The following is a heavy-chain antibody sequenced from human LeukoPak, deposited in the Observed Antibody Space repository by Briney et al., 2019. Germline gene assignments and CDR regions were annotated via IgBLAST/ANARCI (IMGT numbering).Heavy chain of an antibody. J-gene: IGHJ6*02. D-gene: IGHD3-9*01. CDR3: ARGLAGDILTGWLNPYYGMDV. V-gene: IGHV4-34*01. Sequence: PSETLSLTCTVSGGSITSGDYYWSWIRQPPGTGLEWIGEINHSGSTNYNPSLKSRVTISVDTSKNQFSLKLSSVTAADTAVYYCARGLAGDILTGWLNPYYGMDVWGQGTTVTVSS. CDR2: INHSGST. CDR1: GGSITSGDYY.